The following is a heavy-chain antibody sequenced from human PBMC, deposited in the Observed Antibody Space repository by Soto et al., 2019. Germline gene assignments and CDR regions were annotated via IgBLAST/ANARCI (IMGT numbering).Heavy chain of an antibody. J-gene: IGHJ3*02. CDR3: AKDRVTVVGYDAFDI. CDR2: ISGSGGST. D-gene: IGHD6-19*01. V-gene: IGHV3-23*01. CDR1: GFTLSSYA. Sequence: EVQLLESGGGLVQPGGSLRLSCAASGFTLSSYAMSWVRQAPGKGLEWVSGISGSGGSTYYADSVKGRFTISRDNSKNTLYLQRNSLRAEYTAVYYCAKDRVTVVGYDAFDIWGQGTMVTVSS.